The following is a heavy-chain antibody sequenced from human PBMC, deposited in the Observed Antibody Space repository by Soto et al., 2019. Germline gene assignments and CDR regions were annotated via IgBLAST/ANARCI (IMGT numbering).Heavy chain of an antibody. CDR3: VKDVGWNYVADH. J-gene: IGHJ5*02. Sequence: QVQLVESGGGVVQPGRSLRLSCAASGFIFSNYGMHWVRQAPGKGLEWVAVISYDGKNEYYADSVKGRFTISRDNSKNTLYLQMNNLRGEDTAMYYCVKDVGWNYVADHWGQGTLINVSS. D-gene: IGHD1-7*01. CDR2: ISYDGKNE. CDR1: GFIFSNYG. V-gene: IGHV3-30*18.